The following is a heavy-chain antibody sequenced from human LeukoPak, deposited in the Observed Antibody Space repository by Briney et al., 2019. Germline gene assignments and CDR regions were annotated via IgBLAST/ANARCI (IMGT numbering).Heavy chain of an antibody. CDR3: ARGDFGATGAFDI. J-gene: IGHJ3*02. Sequence: SETLSLTCTVSGGSISSGSYYWSWIRQPAGKGLEWIVRIYTSGSTNYNPSLKSRVTISVDTSKNQFSLKLRSVTAADTAVYYCARGDFGATGAFDIWGQGTMVTVSS. D-gene: IGHD3/OR15-3a*01. V-gene: IGHV4-61*02. CDR1: GGSISSGSYY. CDR2: IYTSGST.